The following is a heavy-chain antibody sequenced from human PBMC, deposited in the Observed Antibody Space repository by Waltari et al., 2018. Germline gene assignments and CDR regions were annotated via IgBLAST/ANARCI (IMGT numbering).Heavy chain of an antibody. CDR3: ARPSLGQYYFYGMEV. J-gene: IGHJ6*02. V-gene: IGHV1-18*01. CDR2: IRADTGNT. CDR1: GYSFTNYA. Sequence: KPGASVKVSCTASGYSFTNYAISWVRQAPGQGLEWMGWIRADTGNTIYAQNLQGRVTLTADTSSSTAYMELRSLRSDDTAVYYCARPSLGQYYFYGMEVWGQGTTVTVSS. D-gene: IGHD1-26*01.